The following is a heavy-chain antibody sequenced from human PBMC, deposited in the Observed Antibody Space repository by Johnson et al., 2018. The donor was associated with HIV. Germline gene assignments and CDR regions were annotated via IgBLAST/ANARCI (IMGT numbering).Heavy chain of an antibody. CDR2: ISWNSGSI. Sequence: VQLVESGGGLVQPGRSLRLSCAASGFTFDDYAMHWVRQAPGKGLEWVSGISWNSGSIGYADSVKGRFTISRDNAKNSLYLQMNSLRAGDTALYYCAKGLGWELLTHDAFDIWGQGTMVTVSS. CDR1: GFTFDDYA. V-gene: IGHV3-9*01. CDR3: AKGLGWELLTHDAFDI. J-gene: IGHJ3*02. D-gene: IGHD1-26*01.